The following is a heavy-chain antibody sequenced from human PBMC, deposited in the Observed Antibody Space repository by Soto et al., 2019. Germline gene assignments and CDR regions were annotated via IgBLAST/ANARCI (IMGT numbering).Heavy chain of an antibody. CDR1: GFSFTNYC. CDR2: IYPGDSDT. J-gene: IGHJ5*02. D-gene: IGHD5-12*01. V-gene: IGHV5-51*01. CDR3: ASVRDGYNYLDP. Sequence: VESLKISCKGSGFSFTNYCIAWVRQMPGKGLEWMGIIYPGDSDTRYSPSFQGQVTISADKSISTAYLQWSSLKASDTAMYYCASVRDGYNYLDPWGQGTLVTVSP.